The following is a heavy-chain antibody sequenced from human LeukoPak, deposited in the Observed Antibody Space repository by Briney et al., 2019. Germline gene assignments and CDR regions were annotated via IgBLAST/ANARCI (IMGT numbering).Heavy chain of an antibody. CDR1: DGSIINNNRY. D-gene: IGHD3-22*01. Sequence: TPSKTLSLTCTVSDGSIINNNRYWGWTRQPPGKGLEWIGSISYSGGTAYNPSLRSRVTISVDTSKNQFSLKVNSVTAADTAVYYCAREVEYYDSSGYRPHAFDIWGQGTLVTVSS. CDR3: AREVEYYDSSGYRPHAFDI. CDR2: ISYSGGT. V-gene: IGHV4-39*02. J-gene: IGHJ3*02.